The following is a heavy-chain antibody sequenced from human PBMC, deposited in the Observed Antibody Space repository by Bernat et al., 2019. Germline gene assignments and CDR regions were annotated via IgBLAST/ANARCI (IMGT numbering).Heavy chain of an antibody. CDR2: IRSKAYGGTT. J-gene: IGHJ4*02. V-gene: IGHV3-49*03. CDR1: GFTFGDYA. CDR3: EGAAKERDY. Sequence: EVQLVESGGGLVQPGRSLRPSCTASGFTFGDYAMSWFRQAPGKGLEWVGCIRSKAYGGTTEYAASVKGSFTISRDDSKSISYLQMNGLTTEDTAVYYCEGAAKERDYWGQGTLVTVSS. D-gene: IGHD2-15*01.